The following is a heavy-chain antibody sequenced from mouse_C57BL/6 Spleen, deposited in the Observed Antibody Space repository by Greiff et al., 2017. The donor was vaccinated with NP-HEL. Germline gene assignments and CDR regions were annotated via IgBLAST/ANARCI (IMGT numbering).Heavy chain of an antibody. CDR3: ARALYHGGAMDY. V-gene: IGHV5-16*01. CDR2: INYDGSST. J-gene: IGHJ4*01. CDR1: GFTFSDYY. D-gene: IGHD2-1*01. Sequence: DVMLVESEGGLVQPGSSMKLSCTASGFTFSDYYMAWVRQVPEKGLEWVANINYDGSSTYYLDSLKSRFIISRDNAKNILYLQMSSLKSEDTATYYCARALYHGGAMDYWGQGTSVTVSS.